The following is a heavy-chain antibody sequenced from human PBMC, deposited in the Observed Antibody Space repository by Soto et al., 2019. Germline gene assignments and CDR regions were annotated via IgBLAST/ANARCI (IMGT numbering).Heavy chain of an antibody. D-gene: IGHD3-3*01. Sequence: QAGGSLRLSCAASGFTFSSYAMSWVRQAPGKGLEWVSAISGSGGSTYYADSVKGRFTISRDNSKNTLYLQMNSLRAEDTAVYYCAKDVYDFWSGHLGDPAFDPWGQGTLVTVSS. J-gene: IGHJ5*02. CDR1: GFTFSSYA. CDR3: AKDVYDFWSGHLGDPAFDP. V-gene: IGHV3-23*01. CDR2: ISGSGGST.